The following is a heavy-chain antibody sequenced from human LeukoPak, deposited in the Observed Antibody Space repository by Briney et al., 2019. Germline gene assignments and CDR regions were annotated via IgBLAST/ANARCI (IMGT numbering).Heavy chain of an antibody. CDR3: ARKGGRHPVGDWFDP. Sequence: PSETLSLTCAVSGDSISSGGYSWSWIRQPPGKGLEWIAYIHDSGSTYNNPSLKTRLSISIDTSKNQFSLKLSSVTAADTAVYYCARKGGRHPVGDWFDPWGQGTLVTVSS. CDR1: GDSISSGGYS. CDR2: IHDSGST. D-gene: IGHD1-26*01. J-gene: IGHJ5*02. V-gene: IGHV4-30-4*07.